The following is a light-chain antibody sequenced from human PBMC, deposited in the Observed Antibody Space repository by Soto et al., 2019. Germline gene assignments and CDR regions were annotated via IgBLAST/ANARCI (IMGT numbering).Light chain of an antibody. J-gene: IGLJ1*01. Sequence: QSVLTQPPSVSGTPGQRVTISCFGSSSNIGTNTVNWYQQLSGTAPKLLIYTNNQRPSGVPDRFSGSKSGTSASLAISGLQSEDELDYYCAAFDVTLNIYVFGTGTKVTVL. CDR2: TNN. V-gene: IGLV1-44*01. CDR1: SSNIGTNT. CDR3: AAFDVTLNIYV.